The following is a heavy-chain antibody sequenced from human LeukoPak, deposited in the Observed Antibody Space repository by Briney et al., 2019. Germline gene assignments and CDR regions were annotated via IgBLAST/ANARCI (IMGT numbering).Heavy chain of an antibody. Sequence: GGSLRLSCAASGFTFSTYWMQWVRQAPGRGLVWVSRINTDGSSTTYADSVKGRFTISRDNAKNTLYLQINSLRAEDTAVYFCARALGQPYFDYWGQGALVTVSS. CDR2: INTDGSST. V-gene: IGHV3-74*01. CDR3: ARALGQPYFDY. CDR1: GFTFSTYW. D-gene: IGHD7-27*01. J-gene: IGHJ4*02.